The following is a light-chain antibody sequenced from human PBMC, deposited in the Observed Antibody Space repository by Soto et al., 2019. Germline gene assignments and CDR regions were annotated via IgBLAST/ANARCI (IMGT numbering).Light chain of an antibody. Sequence: QSVLTQPPSASGTPGQRVIISCSGSSSNIGSNYVYWYQQLSGAAPKVLIYKNTHRPSGVHDRFSGSKSGTSASLAISGLRSEDAADYYCAVWDDSLSGVVFGGGTKVTVL. CDR3: AVWDDSLSGVV. J-gene: IGLJ2*01. CDR2: KNT. CDR1: SSNIGSNY. V-gene: IGLV1-47*01.